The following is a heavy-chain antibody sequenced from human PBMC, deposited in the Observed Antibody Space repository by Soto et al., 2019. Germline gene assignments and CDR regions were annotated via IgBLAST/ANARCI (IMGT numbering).Heavy chain of an antibody. CDR1: GRSFKSASSS. Sequence: TLSLTCTSSGRSFKSASSSRSWIRQPTAKGLEWIGYVYYTGRTSYNPSLKSRVTISMDTYKNQFSLNLDSVTAADIAVFLCARALAYFDSWGQGTLVTVSS. J-gene: IGHJ4*02. CDR3: ARALAYFDS. V-gene: IGHV4-61*01. CDR2: VYYTGRT.